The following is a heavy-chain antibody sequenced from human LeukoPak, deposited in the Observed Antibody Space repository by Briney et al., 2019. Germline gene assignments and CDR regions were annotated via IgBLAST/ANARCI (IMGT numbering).Heavy chain of an antibody. D-gene: IGHD6-19*01. CDR1: GFTFSSYE. CDR3: ARFGVVAVAGYLDY. CDR2: ISSSGSTI. Sequence: PGGSLRLSCAASGFTFSSYEMNWVRQAPGKGLEWVSYISSSGSTIYYADSVKGRFTISRDNAKNSLYLQMNSLRAEDTAVYYCARFGVVAVAGYLDYWGQGTLVTVSS. V-gene: IGHV3-48*03. J-gene: IGHJ4*02.